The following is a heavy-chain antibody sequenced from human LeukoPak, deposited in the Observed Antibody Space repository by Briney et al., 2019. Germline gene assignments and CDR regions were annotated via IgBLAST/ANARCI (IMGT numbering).Heavy chain of an antibody. D-gene: IGHD1-1*01. CDR1: GFSFGDYD. CDR2: ISHTGARE. V-gene: IGHV3-11*01. J-gene: IGHJ5*02. Sequence: PGGSLRLSGEAPGFSFGDYDMSWFRQAPGRGREWVGYISHTGAREIHADPTKDGRAISRDIAQNSVYLQMHSLRVEDTALYFCVRGVETTLSLDLWGQGSLVTVSS. CDR3: VRGVETTLSLDL.